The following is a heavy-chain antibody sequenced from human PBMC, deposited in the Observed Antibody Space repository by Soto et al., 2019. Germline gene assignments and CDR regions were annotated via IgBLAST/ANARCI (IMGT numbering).Heavy chain of an antibody. CDR2: IFYSGST. D-gene: IGHD2-8*02. CDR3: AAFVVSVSRNTGFDF. J-gene: IGHJ4*02. Sequence: SETLSLTCTVSGVSINNNDYYWGWVRQPPGKGLEWIGNIFYSGSTFYNPSLRTRLTISVDTSKNQFSLRLNSVTAADAAVYYCAAFVVSVSRNTGFDFWGQGTLDTVSS. CDR1: GVSINNNDYY. V-gene: IGHV4-39*01.